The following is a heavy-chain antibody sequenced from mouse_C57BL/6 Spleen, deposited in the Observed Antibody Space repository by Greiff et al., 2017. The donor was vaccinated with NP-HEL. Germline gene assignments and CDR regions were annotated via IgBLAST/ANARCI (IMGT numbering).Heavy chain of an antibody. V-gene: IGHV1-81*01. J-gene: IGHJ4*01. CDR1: GYTFTSYG. D-gene: IGHD2-4*01. CDR2: IYPRSGNT. Sequence: VQLQQSGAELARPGDSVKLSCKASGYTFTSYGISWVKQRTGQGLEWIGEIYPRSGNTYYNEKFKGKATLTADKSSSTAYMELRSLTSEDSAVYFCAREDYDYDERGAMDYWGQGTSVTVSS. CDR3: AREDYDYDERGAMDY.